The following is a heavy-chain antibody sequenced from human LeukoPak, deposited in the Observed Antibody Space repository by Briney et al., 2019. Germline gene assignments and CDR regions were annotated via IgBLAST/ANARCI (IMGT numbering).Heavy chain of an antibody. CDR3: ARVFRPSLTVFIIRGAFDI. CDR1: GFTFSSYS. J-gene: IGHJ3*02. D-gene: IGHD3-3*01. Sequence: GGSLRLSCAASGFTFSSYSMNWVRQAPGKGLEWVSSISSSSSHIYYADSVKGRFTISRDNAKNSLYLQMNSLRAEDTAVYYCARVFRPSLTVFIIRGAFDIWGQGTMVTVS. CDR2: ISSSSSHI. V-gene: IGHV3-21*01.